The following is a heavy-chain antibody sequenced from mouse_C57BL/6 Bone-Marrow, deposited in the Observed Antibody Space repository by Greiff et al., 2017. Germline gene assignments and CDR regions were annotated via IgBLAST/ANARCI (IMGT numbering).Heavy chain of an antibody. D-gene: IGHD2-2*01. CDR3: AHLWLRNY. V-gene: IGHV1-50*01. J-gene: IGHJ2*01. CDR2: IDPSDSYT. CDR1: GYTFTSYW. Sequence: VQLKQPGAELVKPGASVKLSCKASGYTFTSYWMQWVKQRPGQGLEWIGEIDPSDSYTNYNQKFKGKATLTVDTSSSTAYMQLSSLTSEDSAVYYCAHLWLRNYWGQGTTLTVSS.